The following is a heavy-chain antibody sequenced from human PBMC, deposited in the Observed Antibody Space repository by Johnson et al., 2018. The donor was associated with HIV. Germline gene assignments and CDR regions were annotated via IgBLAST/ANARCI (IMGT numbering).Heavy chain of an antibody. D-gene: IGHD1-7*01. V-gene: IGHV3-20*04. CDR2: INWNGGST. Sequence: LVESGGGVVRPGGSLRLSCAASGFTSDDYGMSWVRQAAGKGLEWVSGINWNGGSTGYADSVKGRFTISRDNSKNTLYLQMNSLRAEDTAVYYCARDNWNYNAFDIWGQGTMVTVSS. CDR3: ARDNWNYNAFDI. CDR1: GFTSDDYG. J-gene: IGHJ3*02.